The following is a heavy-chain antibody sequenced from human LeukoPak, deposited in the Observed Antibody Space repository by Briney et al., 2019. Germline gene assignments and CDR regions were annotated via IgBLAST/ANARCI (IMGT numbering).Heavy chain of an antibody. CDR3: ATAAMVRGVRFDY. V-gene: IGHV4-34*01. Sequence: PSETLSLTCAGYGGSFSGYYWSWIRQPPGKGLEWIGEINHSGSTNYNPSLKSRVTISVDTSKNPFSLKLSSVTAADTAVYYCATAAMVRGVRFDYWGQGTLVTVSS. J-gene: IGHJ4*02. D-gene: IGHD3-10*01. CDR1: GGSFSGYY. CDR2: INHSGST.